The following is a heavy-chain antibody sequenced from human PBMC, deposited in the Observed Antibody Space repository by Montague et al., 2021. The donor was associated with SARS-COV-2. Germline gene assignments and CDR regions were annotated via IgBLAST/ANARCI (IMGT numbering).Heavy chain of an antibody. CDR1: GDSISSYY. CDR2: IYTSGST. V-gene: IGHV4-4*07. J-gene: IGHJ6*02. D-gene: IGHD5-24*01. Sequence: SETLSLTCTVSGDSISSYYWSWIRQPAGKGLEWIGRIYTSGSTKYNPSLKSRVTMSVDTSKNQFSLKLSSVTAADTAVYYCARDHMTTMFMVYYYGMDVWGQGITVTVSS. CDR3: ARDHMTTMFMVYYYGMDV.